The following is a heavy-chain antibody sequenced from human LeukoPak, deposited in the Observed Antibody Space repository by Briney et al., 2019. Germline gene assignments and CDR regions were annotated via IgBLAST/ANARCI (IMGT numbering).Heavy chain of an antibody. CDR3: ARGAWKGYCSGGSCYALLNLDV. CDR2: ISYDGSNK. D-gene: IGHD2-15*01. CDR1: GFTFSSYA. V-gene: IGHV3-30*01. J-gene: IGHJ6*04. Sequence: PGGSLRLSCAASGFTFSSYAMHWVRQAPGKGLEWVAVISYDGSNKYVDSVKGRFTISRDNSKNTLYLQMNSLRAEDTAVYYCARGAWKGYCSGGSCYALLNLDVWGKGTTVTVSS.